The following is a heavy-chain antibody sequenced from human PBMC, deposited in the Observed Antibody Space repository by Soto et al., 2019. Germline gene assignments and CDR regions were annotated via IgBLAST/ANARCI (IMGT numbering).Heavy chain of an antibody. CDR1: GFTFSSYD. V-gene: IGHV3-13*01. CDR2: IGTAGDT. J-gene: IGHJ6*02. CDR3: ARAYYYHYGMDV. Sequence: EVQLVESGGGLVQPGGSLRLSCAASGFTFSSYDMHWVRQATGKGLEWVSAIGTAGDTYYPGSVKGRFTISRENAKNSLYLQMNSLRAEDTAVYYCARAYYYHYGMDVWGQGTTVTVSS.